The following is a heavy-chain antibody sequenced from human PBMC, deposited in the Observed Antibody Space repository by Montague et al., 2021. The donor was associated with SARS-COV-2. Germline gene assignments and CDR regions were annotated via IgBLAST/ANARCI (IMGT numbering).Heavy chain of an antibody. CDR2: IYYSGST. CDR3: ARGGGYYNYGLDV. V-gene: IGHV4-59*01. Sequence: SETLSLTCTVSGGSISNYYWSWIRHPPGRGLEWIGYIYYSGSTDYSPSPKSRVTISLDTSKNQFSLKVTSVTAADTAVYYCARGGGYYNYGLDVWGPGTTVTVSS. J-gene: IGHJ6*02. D-gene: IGHD3-22*01. CDR1: GGSISNYY.